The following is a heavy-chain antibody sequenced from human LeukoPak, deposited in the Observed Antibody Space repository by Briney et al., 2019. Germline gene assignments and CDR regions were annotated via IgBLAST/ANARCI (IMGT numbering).Heavy chain of an antibody. V-gene: IGHV4-39*01. CDR3: ARGSSGKFDY. J-gene: IGHJ4*02. Sequence: PSETLSLTWTVAGGSISSSSYYWGWIRQPPGKGLEWIGGIYYSGSTYYNPSLKTRVTISVDTSKNQFSLKLSSVTAAATAVYYCARGSSGKFDYWGQGTLVTVSS. CDR2: IYYSGST. D-gene: IGHD6-19*01. CDR1: GGSISSSSYY.